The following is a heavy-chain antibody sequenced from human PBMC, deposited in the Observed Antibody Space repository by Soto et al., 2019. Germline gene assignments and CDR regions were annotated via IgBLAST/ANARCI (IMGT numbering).Heavy chain of an antibody. J-gene: IGHJ6*02. Sequence: GGSLRLSCAASGFTFSSYSMNWVRQAPGKGLEWVSSISSSSSYIYYADSVKGRFTISRDNAKNSLYLQMNSLRAEDTAVYYCAREPPAGYCSSTSCYAGDYYDYGMDVWGQGTTVTVS. CDR3: AREPPAGYCSSTSCYAGDYYDYGMDV. CDR1: GFTFSSYS. V-gene: IGHV3-21*01. CDR2: ISSSSSYI. D-gene: IGHD2-2*01.